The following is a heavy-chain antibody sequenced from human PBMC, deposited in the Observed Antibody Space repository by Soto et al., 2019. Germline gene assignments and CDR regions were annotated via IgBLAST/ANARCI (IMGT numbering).Heavy chain of an antibody. Sequence: GGSLRLSCAASGFTFSIYWMSWVRQAPGKGLEWVANIKQDGSEKNYVDSVKGRFTISRDNAKNSLYLQMNSLRAEDTAVYYCATVSLMSRNTWRYYSMDVWGKGTTVTVSS. CDR3: ATVSLMSRNTWRYYSMDV. D-gene: IGHD3-16*01. J-gene: IGHJ6*03. CDR2: IKQDGSEK. CDR1: GFTFSIYW. V-gene: IGHV3-7*01.